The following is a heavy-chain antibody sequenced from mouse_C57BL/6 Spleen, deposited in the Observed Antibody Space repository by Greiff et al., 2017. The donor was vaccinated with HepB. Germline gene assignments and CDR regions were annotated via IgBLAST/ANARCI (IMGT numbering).Heavy chain of an antibody. CDR3: ARKPNWDYFDY. D-gene: IGHD4-1*02. V-gene: IGHV1-50*01. Sequence: QVQLQQPGAELVKPGASVKLSCKASGYTFTSYWMQWVKQRPGQGLEWIGEIDPSDNYTNYNQKFKGKATLTVDTSSSTAYMQLSSLTSEDSAVYYCARKPNWDYFDYWGQGTTLTVSS. J-gene: IGHJ2*01. CDR1: GYTFTSYW. CDR2: IDPSDNYT.